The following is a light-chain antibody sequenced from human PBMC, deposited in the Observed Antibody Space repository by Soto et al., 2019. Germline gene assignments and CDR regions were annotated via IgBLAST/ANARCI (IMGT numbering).Light chain of an antibody. CDR1: QVSSNY. V-gene: IGKV1-27*01. Sequence: DIQLTQSPASLSASVGDRVTITCRASQVSSNYLAWYQQKPGAPPKLLIYAVYVLQSGVPSRFSGSASGTEFTLTISSLQHEDAATYYCLKYNSAPLTFGQGTRLDIK. J-gene: IGKJ5*01. CDR2: AVY. CDR3: LKYNSAPLT.